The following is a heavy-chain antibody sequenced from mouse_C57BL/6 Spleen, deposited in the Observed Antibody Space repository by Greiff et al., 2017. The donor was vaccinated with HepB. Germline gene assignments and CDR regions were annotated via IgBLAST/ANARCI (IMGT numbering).Heavy chain of an antibody. CDR3: ARPEGDSSGYYYFDY. CDR2: IYPGDGDT. J-gene: IGHJ2*01. V-gene: IGHV1-82*01. D-gene: IGHD3-2*02. Sequence: VQLQESGPELVKPGASVKISCKASGYAFSSSWMNWVKQRPGKGLEWIGRIYPGDGDTNYNGKFKGKATLTADKSSSTAYMQLSSLTSEDSAVYFCARPEGDSSGYYYFDYWGQGTTLTVSS. CDR1: GYAFSSSW.